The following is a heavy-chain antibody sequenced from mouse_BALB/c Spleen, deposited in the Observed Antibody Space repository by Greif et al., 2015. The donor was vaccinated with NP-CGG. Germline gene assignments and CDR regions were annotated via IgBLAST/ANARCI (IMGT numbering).Heavy chain of an antibody. J-gene: IGHJ3*01. Sequence: EVKLVESGGDLVKPGGSLKLSCAASGFTFSSYGMSWVRQTPDKRLEWVATISSGGSYTYYPDSVKGRFTISRDNAKNTLYLQMSSLKSEDTAMYYCARGGGVRRFAYWGQGTLVTVSA. V-gene: IGHV5-6*02. D-gene: IGHD2-14*01. CDR3: ARGGGVRRFAY. CDR1: GFTFSSYG. CDR2: ISSGGSYT.